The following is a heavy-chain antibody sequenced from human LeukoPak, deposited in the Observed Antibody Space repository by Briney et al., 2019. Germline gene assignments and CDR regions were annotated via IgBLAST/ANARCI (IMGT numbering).Heavy chain of an antibody. V-gene: IGHV1-2*02. CDR2: INPNRGGT. Sequence: ASVKVSCKASGYTFTGYYMHWVRQAPGQGLEWMGWINPNRGGTNYAQKFQGRVTMTRDTSISTAYMELSRLRSDDTAVYYCAREDYYYDSSGYFDYWGQGTLVTVSS. CDR3: AREDYYYDSSGYFDY. J-gene: IGHJ4*02. D-gene: IGHD3-22*01. CDR1: GYTFTGYY.